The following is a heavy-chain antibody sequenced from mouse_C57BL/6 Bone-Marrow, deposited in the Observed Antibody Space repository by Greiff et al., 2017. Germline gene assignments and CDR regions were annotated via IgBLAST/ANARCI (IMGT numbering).Heavy chain of an antibody. CDR2: ISSGSSTI. V-gene: IGHV5-17*01. CDR3: ARGLRLASAWFAY. Sequence: EVMLVESGGGLVKPGGSLKLSCAAFGFTFSDYGMHWVRQAPEKGLEWVAYISSGSSTIYYADTVKGRFTLSRDKAKNTLYLQMTSLRSEDTAMYYCARGLRLASAWFAYWGQGTLVTVSA. D-gene: IGHD2-4*01. CDR1: GFTFSDYG. J-gene: IGHJ3*01.